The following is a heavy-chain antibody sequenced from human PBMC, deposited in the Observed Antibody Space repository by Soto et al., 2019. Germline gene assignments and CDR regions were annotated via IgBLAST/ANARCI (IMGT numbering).Heavy chain of an antibody. J-gene: IGHJ5*01. V-gene: IGHV3-15*07. CDR1: GFIVSSAW. CDR3: TTAPQRPLTEYTGGS. D-gene: IGHD2-8*02. Sequence: EVQLVESGGGLVKPGGSLRLSCTVSGFIVSSAWMNWVRQAPGKGLERVGRIKSKIDGGRTDYAAPVQGRFTISLEDSKNMLYLRMESLQTDARAGCYCTTAPQRPLTEYTGGSCRQGTLVTVPS. CDR2: IKSKIDGGRT.